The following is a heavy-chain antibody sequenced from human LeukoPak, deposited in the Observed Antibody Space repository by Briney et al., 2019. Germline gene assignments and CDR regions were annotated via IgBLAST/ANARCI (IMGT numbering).Heavy chain of an antibody. V-gene: IGHV1-69*13. CDR2: IIPIFGTA. CDR3: AGGEWFDP. Sequence: SVKVSCKASGCTFSSYAISWVRQAPGQGLEWMGGIIPIFGTANYAQKFQGRVTITGDESPSTAYMELSSLRSEDTAGYYLAGGEWFDPWGQGTLVTVSS. CDR1: GCTFSSYA. J-gene: IGHJ5*02.